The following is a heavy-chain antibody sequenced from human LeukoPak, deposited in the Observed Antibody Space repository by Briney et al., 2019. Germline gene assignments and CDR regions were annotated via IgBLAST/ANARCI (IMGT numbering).Heavy chain of an antibody. CDR3: VRDGDDYNFDH. Sequence: GVTLKLSCAASGFSFSSCCRHWLHQAQGKELMWVSRVNSEGGYRNYADSVKGRFTISRDNAKNTLYLEMHSLRAEDTAVYYCVRDGDDYNFDHWGQGSLVTVSS. D-gene: IGHD5-24*01. CDR2: VNSEGGYR. CDR1: GFSFSSCC. V-gene: IGHV3-74*01. J-gene: IGHJ5*02.